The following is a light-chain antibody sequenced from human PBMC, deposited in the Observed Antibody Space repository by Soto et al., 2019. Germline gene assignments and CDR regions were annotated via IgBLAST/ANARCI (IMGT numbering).Light chain of an antibody. V-gene: IGKV1-8*01. Sequence: NRMTESPSSLSASTGDRVRITCRASQGISSYLAWYQQKPGKAPKLLIYAASTLQSGVPSRFSGSGSGTEFTLTISSLQPDDFATYYCQHYNSYSEAFGQGTKVDIK. CDR2: AAS. J-gene: IGKJ1*01. CDR1: QGISSY. CDR3: QHYNSYSEA.